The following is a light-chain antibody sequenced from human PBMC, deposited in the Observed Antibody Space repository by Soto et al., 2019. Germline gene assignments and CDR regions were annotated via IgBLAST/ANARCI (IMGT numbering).Light chain of an antibody. CDR3: VLYMGSGIAV. J-gene: IGLJ2*01. CDR2: STN. Sequence: QAVVTQAPSFSVSPGGTVTLTCGLSSGSVSTSYYPSWYQQTPGQAPRTLIYSTNTRSSGVPDRFSGSILGNKAALTITGAQADDESDYYCVLYMGSGIAVFGAGTELTVL. V-gene: IGLV8-61*01. CDR1: SGSVSTSYY.